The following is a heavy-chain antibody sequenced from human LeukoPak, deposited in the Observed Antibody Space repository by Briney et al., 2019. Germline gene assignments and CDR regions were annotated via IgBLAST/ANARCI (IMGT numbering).Heavy chain of an antibody. V-gene: IGHV3-30-3*01. J-gene: IGHJ4*02. Sequence: PGGSLRLSCAASGFTFSSYAMYWVRQTPGKGLEWVAVISYDGSNEHHADSVKGRFTISRDNSKNTLYLQMNSPRAEDTAVYYCAKVPGPYYFDYWGQGTPVTVSS. D-gene: IGHD7-27*01. CDR1: GFTFSSYA. CDR3: AKVPGPYYFDY. CDR2: ISYDGSNE.